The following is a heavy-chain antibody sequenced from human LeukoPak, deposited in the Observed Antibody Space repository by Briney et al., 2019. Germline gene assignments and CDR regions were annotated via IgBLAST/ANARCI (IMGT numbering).Heavy chain of an antibody. Sequence: GASVKVSCKASGYTFTGYYMHWVRQAPGQGLEWMGWINSNSGGTNYAQKFQGRVTMTRDTSISTAYMGLSRLRSDDTAVYYCARDRSGSGLDPWGQGTLVTVSS. J-gene: IGHJ5*02. CDR2: INSNSGGT. V-gene: IGHV1-2*02. CDR1: GYTFTGYY. D-gene: IGHD3-10*01. CDR3: ARDRSGSGLDP.